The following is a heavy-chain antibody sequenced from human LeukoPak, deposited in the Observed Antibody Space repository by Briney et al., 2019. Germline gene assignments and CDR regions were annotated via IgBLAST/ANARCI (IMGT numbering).Heavy chain of an antibody. CDR3: ARRQSDDYVWGSSSEFDY. D-gene: IGHD3-16*01. J-gene: IGHJ4*02. CDR1: GYTFTSYG. V-gene: IGHV1-18*01. Sequence: ASVKVSCKASGYTFTSYGISWVRQAPGQGLEWMGWISAYNGNTNYAQKLQGRVTMTTDTSTSTAYMELRSLRSDDTAVDYCARRQSDDYVWGSSSEFDYWGQGTLVTVSS. CDR2: ISAYNGNT.